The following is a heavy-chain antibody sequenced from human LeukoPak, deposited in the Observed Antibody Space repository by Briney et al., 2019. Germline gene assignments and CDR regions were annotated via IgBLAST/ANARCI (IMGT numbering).Heavy chain of an antibody. CDR2: IYYSGST. CDR3: ARDYGGNSELDY. D-gene: IGHD4-23*01. J-gene: IGHJ4*02. CDR1: GGSISSYY. V-gene: IGHV4-59*12. Sequence: SETLSLTCTVSGGSISSYYWSWIRQPPGKGLEWIGYIYYSGSTNYNPSLKSRVTISVDTSKNQFSLKLSSVTAADTAVYYCARDYGGNSELDYWGQGTLVTVSS.